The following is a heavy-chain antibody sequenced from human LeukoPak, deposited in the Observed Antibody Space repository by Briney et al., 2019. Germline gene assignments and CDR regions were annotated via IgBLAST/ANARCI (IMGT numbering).Heavy chain of an antibody. CDR1: GYTFTGYY. CDR3: ARAQWELFYFDY. D-gene: IGHD1-26*01. J-gene: IGHJ4*02. V-gene: IGHV1-2*02. CDR2: INPNSGGT. Sequence: ASVKVSCKASGYTFTGYYMHWVRQAPGQGLEWMGWINPNSGGTNYAQKFQGRVTMTRDTSISTAYMELSRLRSDDTAVYYCARAQWELFYFDYWGQETLVTVSS.